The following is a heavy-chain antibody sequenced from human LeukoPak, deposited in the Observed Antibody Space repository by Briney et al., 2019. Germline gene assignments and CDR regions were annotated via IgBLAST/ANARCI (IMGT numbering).Heavy chain of an antibody. Sequence: ASVKVSCKASGHTFTGYYMHWVRQAPGQGLEWMGWINPNSGGTNYAQKFQGRVTMTRDTSISTAYMELSRLRSDDTAVYYCARACSSTSCYTGFDYWGQGTLVTVSS. D-gene: IGHD2-2*02. CDR3: ARACSSTSCYTGFDY. CDR2: INPNSGGT. J-gene: IGHJ4*02. CDR1: GHTFTGYY. V-gene: IGHV1-2*02.